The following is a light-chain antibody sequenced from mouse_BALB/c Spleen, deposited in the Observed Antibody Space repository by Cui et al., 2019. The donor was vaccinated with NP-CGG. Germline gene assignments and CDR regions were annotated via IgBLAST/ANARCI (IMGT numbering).Light chain of an antibody. J-gene: IGLJ1*01. CDR1: AGAVTTSNY. CDR2: GTN. V-gene: IGLV1*01. Sequence: AVVTQASALTTFPGATVTLTCRSSAGAVTTSNYANWVQEKPDHLFTGLIGGTNNRAPGVPARFSGSLIGDKAALTITGAQTEDEAIYFCALWYSNHWVFGGGTRLTVL. CDR3: ALWYSNHWV.